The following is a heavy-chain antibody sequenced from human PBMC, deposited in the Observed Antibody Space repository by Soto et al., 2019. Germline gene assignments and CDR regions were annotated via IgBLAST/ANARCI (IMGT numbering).Heavy chain of an antibody. D-gene: IGHD2-2*02. CDR3: ARQPDCSSTSCYTGVNWFDP. V-gene: IGHV4-39*01. CDR1: GGSISSSSYY. Sequence: SETLSLTCTVSGGSISSSSYYWGWIRQPPGKGLEWIGSIYYSGSTYYNPSLKSPLTISVDTSKNQSSLKLSSVTAADTAVYYCARQPDCSSTSCYTGVNWFDPWGQGTLVTVSS. CDR2: IYYSGST. J-gene: IGHJ5*02.